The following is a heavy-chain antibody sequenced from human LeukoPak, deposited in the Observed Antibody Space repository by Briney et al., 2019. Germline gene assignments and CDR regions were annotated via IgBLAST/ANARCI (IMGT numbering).Heavy chain of an antibody. CDR3: AKDPSIAVAGIFDY. J-gene: IGHJ4*02. V-gene: IGHV3-53*01. Sequence: GGSLRLSCAASGFTVSSNYMSWVRQAPGKGLEWVSVIYSGGSTYYADSVKGRFTISRDNSKNTLYLQMNSLRAEDTAVYYCAKDPSIAVAGIFDYWGQGTLVTVSS. CDR1: GFTVSSNY. D-gene: IGHD6-19*01. CDR2: IYSGGST.